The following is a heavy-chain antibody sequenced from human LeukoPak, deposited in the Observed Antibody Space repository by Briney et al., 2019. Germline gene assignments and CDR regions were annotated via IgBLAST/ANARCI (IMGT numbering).Heavy chain of an antibody. Sequence: PSETLSLTCAVYGGSFSGYYWSWIRQPPGKGLEWIGEINHSGSTNYNPSLKSRVTISVDTSKNQFSLKLSSVTAADTAVYYCARVRYCSGGSCYGLTDYWGQGILVTVSS. CDR3: ARVRYCSGGSCYGLTDY. CDR1: GGSFSGYY. J-gene: IGHJ4*02. CDR2: INHSGST. D-gene: IGHD2-15*01. V-gene: IGHV4-34*01.